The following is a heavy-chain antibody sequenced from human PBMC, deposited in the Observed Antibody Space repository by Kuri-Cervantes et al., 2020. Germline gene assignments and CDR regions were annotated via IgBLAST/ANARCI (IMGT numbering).Heavy chain of an antibody. CDR3: AKGGGRYYYYTSGVPI. J-gene: IGHJ3*02. V-gene: IGHV3-48*01. Sequence: GGSLRLSCAGSGFIFSDYSMNWVRQAPGKGLEWVSYISSSSSTIYYADSVKGRFTISRDNAKNTLYLQMNSLRAEDTAVYYCAKGGGRYYYYTSGVPIWGQGTMVTVSS. D-gene: IGHD3-22*01. CDR2: ISSSSSTI. CDR1: GFIFSDYS.